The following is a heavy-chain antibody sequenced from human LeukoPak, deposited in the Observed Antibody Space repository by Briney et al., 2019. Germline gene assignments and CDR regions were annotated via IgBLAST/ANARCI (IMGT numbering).Heavy chain of an antibody. Sequence: GGSLRLSCAASGFTFSSYAMSWVRQAPGKGLEWVSAISGSGGSTYYADSVKGRFTISRDNSKNTLYLQMNSLRAEDTAVYYCARLGRYYYYYGMDVWGQGTTVTVS. J-gene: IGHJ6*02. CDR3: ARLGRYYYYYGMDV. CDR1: GFTFSSYA. CDR2: ISGSGGST. V-gene: IGHV3-23*01. D-gene: IGHD1-14*01.